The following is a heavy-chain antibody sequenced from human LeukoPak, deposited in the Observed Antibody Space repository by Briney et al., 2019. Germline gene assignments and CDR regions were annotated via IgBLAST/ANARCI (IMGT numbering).Heavy chain of an antibody. CDR1: GFTFSDYY. D-gene: IGHD3-22*01. V-gene: IGHV3-11*01. CDR3: ARVGSGYFYYFDY. Sequence: AGGSLRLSCAASGFTFSDYYMSWIRQAPGKGLEWVSYISSSGSTIYYADSVKGRFTISRDNAKNSLYLQTNSLRAEDTAVYYCARVGSGYFYYFDYWGQGTLVTVSS. CDR2: ISSSGSTI. J-gene: IGHJ4*02.